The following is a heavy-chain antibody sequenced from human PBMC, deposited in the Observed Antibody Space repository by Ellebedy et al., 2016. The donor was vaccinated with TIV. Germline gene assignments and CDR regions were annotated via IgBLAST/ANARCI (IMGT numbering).Heavy chain of an antibody. CDR2: IYPGDSDT. D-gene: IGHD1-26*01. CDR1: GHNFTTQW. J-gene: IGHJ3*02. Sequence: GESLKISXQGFGHNFTTQWIAWVRQMPGEGLEWMGIIYPGDSDTRYSPSFQGRVTISADKSISTAYLQWSSLKTSDTAIYYCARQVGVFDAFDIWGQGTKVTVSS. V-gene: IGHV5-51*01. CDR3: ARQVGVFDAFDI.